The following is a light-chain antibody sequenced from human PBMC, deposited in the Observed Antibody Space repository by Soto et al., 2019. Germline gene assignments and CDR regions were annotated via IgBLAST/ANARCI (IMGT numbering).Light chain of an antibody. CDR3: QHYNNWPRT. Sequence: IGMTQSPATLSFSPGERAALSCRASQSVSSNLAWYQQKSGQAPRLLIYGASTRATGIPARFSGSGSGTEFTLTISSLQSEDFAVYYCQHYNNWPRTFGQGTKVDIK. V-gene: IGKV3-15*01. CDR1: QSVSSN. CDR2: GAS. J-gene: IGKJ1*01.